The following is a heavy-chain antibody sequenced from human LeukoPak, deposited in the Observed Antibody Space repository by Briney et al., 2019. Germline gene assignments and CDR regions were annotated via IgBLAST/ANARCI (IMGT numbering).Heavy chain of an antibody. V-gene: IGHV3-53*01. CDR1: GFTVSTNS. CDR2: IYSDNT. CDR3: AKDSGSDLDY. Sequence: PGGSLRLSCTVSGFTVSTNSMSWVRQAPGKGMEWVSFIYSDNTHYSDSVKGRFTISRDNSKNTLYLQMNSLRAEDTAVYYCAKDSGSDLDYWGQGTLVTVSS. J-gene: IGHJ4*02. D-gene: IGHD1-26*01.